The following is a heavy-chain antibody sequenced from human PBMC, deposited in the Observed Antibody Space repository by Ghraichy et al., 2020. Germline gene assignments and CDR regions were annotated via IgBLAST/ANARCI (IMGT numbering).Heavy chain of an antibody. J-gene: IGHJ4*02. CDR2: TYYRSKWYY. CDR1: GDSVSSNSAA. D-gene: IGHD6-6*01. V-gene: IGHV6-1*01. CDR3: VRSSGPLDS. Sequence: SQTLSLTCAISGDSVSSNSAAWNWIRQSPSRGLEWLGRTYYRSKWYYEYAVSVKSRLIIKSDTSKNQFSLQVNSVTPEDTGVYYCVRSSGPLDSWGRGTLVTVSS.